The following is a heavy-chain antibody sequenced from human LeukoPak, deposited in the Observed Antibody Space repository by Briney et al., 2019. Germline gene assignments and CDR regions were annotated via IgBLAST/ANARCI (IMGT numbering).Heavy chain of an antibody. V-gene: IGHV4-61*02. Sequence: PSETLSLTCTVSDGSISSGSYSWSWIRQPAGKGLEWIGRIHSTGSTKYNPSLKSRVAISVDTSKNQFSLKLHSVTAADTAVYYCAGGGLLWFGESSFDYWSQGTLVTVSS. CDR2: IHSTGST. CDR3: AGGGLLWFGESSFDY. J-gene: IGHJ4*02. CDR1: DGSISSGSYS. D-gene: IGHD3-10*01.